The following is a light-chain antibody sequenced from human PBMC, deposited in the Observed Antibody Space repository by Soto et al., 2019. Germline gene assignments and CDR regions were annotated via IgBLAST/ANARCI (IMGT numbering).Light chain of an antibody. Sequence: AIQMTQSPSSLSASVGDRVTITCRASQGIGNDLGWYQQKPGKAPKLLIYATSSLQSGVPSRFSGSGSGTDFTLTISSLQPEDCATYYFLQDSSYPLTFGGGTKVEI. CDR3: LQDSSYPLT. J-gene: IGKJ4*01. CDR2: ATS. V-gene: IGKV1-6*01. CDR1: QGIGND.